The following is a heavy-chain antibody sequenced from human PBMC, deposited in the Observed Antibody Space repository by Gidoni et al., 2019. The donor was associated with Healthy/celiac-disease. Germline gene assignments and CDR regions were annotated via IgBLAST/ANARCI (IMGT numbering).Heavy chain of an antibody. V-gene: IGHV4-30-2*01. CDR2: IYHSGST. Sequence: QLQLQESGSGLVKPSQTLSLTCAVSGGSISSGGYSWSWIRQPPGKGLEWIGYIYHSGSTYYNPSLKSRVTISVDRSKNQFSLKLSSVTAADTAVYYCARFRDTAMVNGAIDIWGQGTMVTVSS. CDR3: ARFRDTAMVNGAIDI. D-gene: IGHD5-18*01. CDR1: GGSISSGGYS. J-gene: IGHJ3*02.